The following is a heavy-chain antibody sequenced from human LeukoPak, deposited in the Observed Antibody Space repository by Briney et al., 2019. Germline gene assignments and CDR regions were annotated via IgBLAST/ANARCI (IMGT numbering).Heavy chain of an antibody. CDR1: GYTFTSYY. D-gene: IGHD3-22*01. V-gene: IGHV1-46*01. CDR2: INPSGGST. Sequence: ASVKVSCKASGYTFTSYYMHWVRQAPGQGLEWMGIINPSGGSTSYAQKFQGRVTMTRDTSTSTVYMELSSLRSEDTAVYYCARLGGDYYDSSGYYLYFDYWGQGTLVTVSP. J-gene: IGHJ4*02. CDR3: ARLGGDYYDSSGYYLYFDY.